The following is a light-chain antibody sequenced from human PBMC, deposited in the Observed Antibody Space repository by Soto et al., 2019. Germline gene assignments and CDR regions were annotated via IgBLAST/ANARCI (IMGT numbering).Light chain of an antibody. J-gene: IGLJ1*01. V-gene: IGLV2-14*01. CDR1: NTDVGQDKS. CDR2: EVT. Sequence: QSVLTQPASVSGSRGQSIIISCVGRNTDVGQDKSVSWYQQGPGKAPKLLIFEVTNRPSGVSNRFSGSRSGNTASLTISGLQPDDEGGYFCVSYTDTDTLVFGTGTKVTVL. CDR3: VSYTDTDTLV.